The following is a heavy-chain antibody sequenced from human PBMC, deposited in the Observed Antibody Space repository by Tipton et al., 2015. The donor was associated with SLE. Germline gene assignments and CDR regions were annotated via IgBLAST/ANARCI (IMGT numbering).Heavy chain of an antibody. V-gene: IGHV4-61*02. Sequence: TLSLTCNVSGDSINSGRHYWSWIRQPAGKGLEWIGRIFTSGNTNYNPPLKSRITISVDTSKNQFFLKLSSVTAADTAVYYCAREEDTGTTSYWGQGTLVTVSS. CDR2: IFTSGNT. D-gene: IGHD1-7*01. CDR1: GDSINSGRHY. J-gene: IGHJ4*02. CDR3: AREEDTGTTSY.